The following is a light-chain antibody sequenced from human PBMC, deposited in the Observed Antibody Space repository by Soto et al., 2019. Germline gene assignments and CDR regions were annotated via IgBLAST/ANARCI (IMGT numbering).Light chain of an antibody. CDR2: DVS. CDR1: SSDVGGYNY. CDR3: GSYTISSTCV. Sequence: QSALTQPASVSGSPGQSITISCTGTSSDVGGYNYVSWYQQHPGKAPKLMIYDVSNRPSGFSNRFSGSKSGNTASLTISGVQAEDEADYYCGSYTISSTCVFGTATKVTVL. J-gene: IGLJ1*01. V-gene: IGLV2-14*01.